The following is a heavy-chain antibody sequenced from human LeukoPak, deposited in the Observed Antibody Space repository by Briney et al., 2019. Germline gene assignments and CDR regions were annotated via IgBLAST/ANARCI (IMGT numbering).Heavy chain of an antibody. Sequence: ASVKVSCKASGYTFTGYFMHWVRQAPGQGLEWMGWINPNTGGTDYAQKFQGRVTMTRDTSIRTVYMELSSLRSDDTAMYYCARVGGSWYLRLGSWGQGTLVTVSS. V-gene: IGHV1-2*02. CDR3: ARVGGSWYLRLGS. CDR1: GYTFTGYF. D-gene: IGHD6-13*01. CDR2: INPNTGGT. J-gene: IGHJ4*02.